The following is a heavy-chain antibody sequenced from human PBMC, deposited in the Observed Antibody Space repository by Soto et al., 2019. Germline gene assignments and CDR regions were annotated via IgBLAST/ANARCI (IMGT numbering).Heavy chain of an antibody. Sequence: GGSLRLSCAASGFTFSSYEMNWVRQAPGKGLEWVSNISTGGSSTYYADSVKGRFTISRDNAKNSLYLQMNSLRAEDTAVYYCARDGGSSGPFDYWGQGTLVTVSS. CDR3: ARDGGSSGPFDY. CDR2: ISTGGSST. J-gene: IGHJ4*02. D-gene: IGHD3-22*01. CDR1: GFTFSSYE. V-gene: IGHV3-48*03.